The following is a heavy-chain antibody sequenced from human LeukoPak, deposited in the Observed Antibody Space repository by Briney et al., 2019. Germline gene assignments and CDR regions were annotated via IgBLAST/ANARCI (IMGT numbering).Heavy chain of an antibody. D-gene: IGHD5-24*01. CDR1: EFTFSTYS. CDR2: ISGSGSGGST. CDR3: AKSGYNRFDY. J-gene: IGHJ4*02. V-gene: IGHV3-23*01. Sequence: PGGSLRLSCAASEFTFSTYSMTWVRQAPGKGLEWVSSISGSGSGGSTYYADSVKGRFTISRDNSKNTLYLQMNSLIAEDTAVYYCAKSGYNRFDYWGQGTRVTVSS.